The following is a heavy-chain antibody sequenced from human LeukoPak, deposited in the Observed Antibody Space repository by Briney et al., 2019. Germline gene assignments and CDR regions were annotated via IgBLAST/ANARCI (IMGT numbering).Heavy chain of an antibody. CDR3: ARGGGTVTTEPEYFQH. CDR2: INHSGTRFSNPGTT. V-gene: IGHV4-34*01. Sequence: SETLSLTCAVYGGSLSGFYWSWIRQSPGKGLEWIGDINHSGTRFSNPGTTNYNPSLKSRVTISVNTSKNQFSLNLSSVTAADTAVYYCARGGGTVTTEPEYFQHWGQGTLVTVSS. CDR1: GGSLSGFY. D-gene: IGHD4-17*01. J-gene: IGHJ1*01.